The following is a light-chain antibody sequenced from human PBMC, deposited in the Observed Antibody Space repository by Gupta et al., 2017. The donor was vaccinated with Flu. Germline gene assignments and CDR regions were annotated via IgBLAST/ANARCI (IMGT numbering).Light chain of an antibody. J-gene: IGLJ3*02. Sequence: TCSGDDLGNKDACWYQQKAGRPPTLVIYQITKRPSGVPERFSGSNDGNTATLTISGTQTMDEADYYCQTWDSLTAVFGGGTRLTVL. V-gene: IGLV3-1*01. CDR2: QIT. CDR1: DLGNKD. CDR3: QTWDSLTAV.